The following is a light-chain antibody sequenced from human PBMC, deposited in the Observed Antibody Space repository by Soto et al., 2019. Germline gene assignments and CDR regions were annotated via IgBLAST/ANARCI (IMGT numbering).Light chain of an antibody. V-gene: IGLV1-40*01. CDR2: GNS. CDR1: SANIGAGYD. CDR3: QSYDGILSCRVV. J-gene: IGLJ2*01. Sequence: QPVLTQPPSVSGSPGQRVTISCTGSSANIGAGYDVQWYQQLPGTAPKLLIYGNSNRPSGVPDRFSGSKSGTSAALAITGLQAEDEADYYCQSYDGILSCRVVFGGGTKLTVL.